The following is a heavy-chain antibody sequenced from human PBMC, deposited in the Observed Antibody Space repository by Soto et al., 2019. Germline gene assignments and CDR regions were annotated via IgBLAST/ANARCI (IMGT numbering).Heavy chain of an antibody. V-gene: IGHV3-66*01. CDR1: GFAVSSNY. J-gene: IGHJ4*02. Sequence: EVQLVESGGGLVQPGGSLRLSCAASGFAVSSNYMTWARQAPGKGLEWVSVVHSGGGTYYADSVKDRFILSRDNSKNTVYLQMSSLRAEDTALYYCATGGSGVFDYWGQGTLVTVSS. CDR2: VHSGGGT. CDR3: ATGGSGVFDY. D-gene: IGHD6-19*01.